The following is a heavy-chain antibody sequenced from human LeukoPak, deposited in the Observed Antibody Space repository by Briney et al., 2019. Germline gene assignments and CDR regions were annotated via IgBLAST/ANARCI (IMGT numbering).Heavy chain of an antibody. CDR3: AELGITMIGGV. D-gene: IGHD3-10*02. CDR2: ISSSSSTI. V-gene: IGHV3-48*01. Sequence: PGGSLRLSCAASGFTFSTYSMNWVRQAPGKGLEWVSYISSSSSTILYADSVKGRFTISRDNAKNSLYLQMNSLRAEDTAVYYCAELGITMIGGVWGKGTTVTISS. J-gene: IGHJ6*04. CDR1: GFTFSTYS.